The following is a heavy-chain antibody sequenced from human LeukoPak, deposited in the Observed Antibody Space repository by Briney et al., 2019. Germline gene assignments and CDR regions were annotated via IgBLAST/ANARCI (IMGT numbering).Heavy chain of an antibody. CDR3: ARYASAVAVYTFDY. CDR2: IYYSGST. J-gene: IGHJ4*02. D-gene: IGHD6-19*01. CDR1: GGSISSYY. Sequence: SETLSLTCTVSGGSISSYYWSWIRQPPGKGMEWIGYIYYSGSTNYNPSLKSRVTISVDTSKNHFSLRLRSLTAADTAVYYCARYASAVAVYTFDYWGQGTLVTVSS. V-gene: IGHV4-59*01.